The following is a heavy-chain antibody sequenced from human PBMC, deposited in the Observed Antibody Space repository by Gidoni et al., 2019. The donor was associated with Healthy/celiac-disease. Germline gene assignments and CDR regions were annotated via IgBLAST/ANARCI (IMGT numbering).Heavy chain of an antibody. CDR3: ARDFPRYFIGAFDY. Sequence: EVQLVESGGGLVQPGGSLRLSCAASGFTFSSYSMNWVRQAPGKGLEWVSYISSSSSTIYYADSVKGRCTISRDNAKNSLYLQMNSLRAEDTAVYYCARDFPRYFIGAFDYWGQGTLVTVSS. J-gene: IGHJ4*02. CDR1: GFTFSSYS. V-gene: IGHV3-48*01. D-gene: IGHD5-12*01. CDR2: ISSSSSTI.